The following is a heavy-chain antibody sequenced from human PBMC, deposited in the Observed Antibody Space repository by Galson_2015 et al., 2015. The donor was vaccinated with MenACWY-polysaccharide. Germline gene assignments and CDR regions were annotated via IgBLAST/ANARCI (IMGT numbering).Heavy chain of an antibody. V-gene: IGHV3-74*01. D-gene: IGHD4/OR15-4a*01. J-gene: IGHJ6*02. CDR1: GSTFSGYW. Sequence: SPRLSCAASGSTFSGYWMHWVRQAPGRGLVWVSRISIDGSRTNYADSVKGRLTISIDNAKNTLFLQMNNLRAEDTAVYYCARNGAKGLDVWGQGTKVTVSS. CDR2: ISIDGSRT. CDR3: ARNGAKGLDV.